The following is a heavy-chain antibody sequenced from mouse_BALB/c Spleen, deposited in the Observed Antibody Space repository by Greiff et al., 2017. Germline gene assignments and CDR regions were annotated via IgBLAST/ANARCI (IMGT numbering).Heavy chain of an antibody. V-gene: IGHV1-80*01. Sequence: VQLQQPGAELVRPGSSVKISCKASGYAFSSYWMNWVKQRPGQGLEWIGQIYPGDGDTNYNGKFKGKATLTADKSSSTAYMQLSSLTSEDSAVYFCARYDYDGGFDYWGQGTTLTVSS. CDR2: IYPGDGDT. CDR1: GYAFSSYW. CDR3: ARYDYDGGFDY. J-gene: IGHJ2*01. D-gene: IGHD2-4*01.